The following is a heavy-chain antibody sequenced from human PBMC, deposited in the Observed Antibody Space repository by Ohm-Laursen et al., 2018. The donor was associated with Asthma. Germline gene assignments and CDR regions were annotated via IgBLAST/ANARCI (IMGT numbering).Heavy chain of an antibody. CDR1: GFTFSDYY. V-gene: IGHV3-11*01. CDR2: ISSSGSTI. CDR3: AREGVAAADTNWFDP. Sequence: SLRLSCAAPGFTFSDYYMSWIRQAPGKGLEWVSYISSSGSTIYYADSVKGRSTISRDNAKNSLYLQMNSLRAEDTAVYYCAREGVAAADTNWFDPWGQGTLVTVSS. D-gene: IGHD6-13*01. J-gene: IGHJ5*02.